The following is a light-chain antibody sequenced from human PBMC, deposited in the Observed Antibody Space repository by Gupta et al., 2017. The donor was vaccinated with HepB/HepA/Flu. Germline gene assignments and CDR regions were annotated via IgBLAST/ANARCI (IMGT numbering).Light chain of an antibody. CDR3: QQYNNYLALS. CDR2: DAS. J-gene: IGKJ4*01. V-gene: IGKV1D-13*01. CDR1: LHISGA. Sequence: AIQLTQSPSFLSASVGDRVTISCRASLHISGALAWYQKKPGKPPTVLIYDASTLETGVPSRFSGSGSDTDFTLTISSLQPDDFAIYFCQQYNNYLALSFGGGTKVDI.